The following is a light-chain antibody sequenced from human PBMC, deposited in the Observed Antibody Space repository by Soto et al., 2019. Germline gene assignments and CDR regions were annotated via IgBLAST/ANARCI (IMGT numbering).Light chain of an antibody. Sequence: DLQMTQSPSSLSASVGDRVTITCQASQDITNSLNWYQQKPGKAPNLLIYGASNLEAGVPSRFSGTGSGTHFTFTISSLQPEDVATYYCQQYKILTAITFGPRTKVDIK. J-gene: IGKJ3*01. V-gene: IGKV1-33*01. CDR1: QDITNS. CDR2: GAS. CDR3: QQYKILTAIT.